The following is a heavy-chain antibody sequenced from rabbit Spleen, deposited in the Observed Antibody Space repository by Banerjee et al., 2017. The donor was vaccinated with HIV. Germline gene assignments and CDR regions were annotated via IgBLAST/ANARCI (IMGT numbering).Heavy chain of an antibody. CDR3: ARDLPEIIGWNFGF. Sequence: QSLEESGGDLVKPGASLTLTCTASGVSFSSNYYMCWVRQAPGKGLEWIACIDSGSSGFTYFASWAKGRFTISKTSSTTVTLQMTSLTAADTATYFCARDLPEIIGWNFGFWGPGTLVTVS. V-gene: IGHV1S40*01. D-gene: IGHD1-1*01. CDR1: GVSFSSNYY. CDR2: IDSGSSGFT. J-gene: IGHJ4*02.